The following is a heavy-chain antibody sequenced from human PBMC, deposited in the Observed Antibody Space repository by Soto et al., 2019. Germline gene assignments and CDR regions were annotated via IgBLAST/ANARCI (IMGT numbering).Heavy chain of an antibody. D-gene: IGHD3-22*01. Sequence: QVQLVESGGGVVQPGRSLRLSCAASGFTFSSYGMHWVRQAPGKGLEWVAVIWSDGSNKYYADSVKGRFTISRDNSKNTLYLQLNRLRAEDTAVYYCARYYYNSSGYYPLRGQGTLVTVSS. V-gene: IGHV3-33*01. CDR1: GFTFSSYG. J-gene: IGHJ4*02. CDR3: ARYYYNSSGYYPL. CDR2: IWSDGSNK.